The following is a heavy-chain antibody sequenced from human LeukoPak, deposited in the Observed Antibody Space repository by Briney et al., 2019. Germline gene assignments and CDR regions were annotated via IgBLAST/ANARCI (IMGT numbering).Heavy chain of an antibody. V-gene: IGHV1-2*02. CDR3: ARVSGTSLATSDFDY. Sequence: GASVKVSCKASGYTFTGYYMHWVRQAPGQGLEWMGWINPNSGGTNYAQKFQGRVTMTRDTSIGTAYMELSRLRSDDTAVYYCARVSGTSLATSDFDYWGQGTLVTVSS. CDR1: GYTFTGYY. J-gene: IGHJ4*02. D-gene: IGHD2-2*01. CDR2: INPNSGGT.